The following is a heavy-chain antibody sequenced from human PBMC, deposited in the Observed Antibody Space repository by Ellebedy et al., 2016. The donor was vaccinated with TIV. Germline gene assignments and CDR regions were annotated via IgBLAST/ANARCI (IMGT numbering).Heavy chain of an antibody. J-gene: IGHJ2*01. CDR3: AREGRSSNWNDWYFDL. V-gene: IGHV3-74*01. CDR1: GFTFSSYW. Sequence: GESLKITCAASGFTFSSYWMHWVRQAPGKGLVWVSRINSDGSSTSYADSVKGRFTISRDNAKNSLYLQMNSLRVEDTAVYYCAREGRSSNWNDWYFDLWGRGTLVTVSS. D-gene: IGHD1-1*01. CDR2: INSDGSST.